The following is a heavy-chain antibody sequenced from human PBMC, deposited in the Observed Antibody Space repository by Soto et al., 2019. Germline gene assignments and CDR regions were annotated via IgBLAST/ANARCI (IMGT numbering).Heavy chain of an antibody. CDR2: ISYDGSNK. CDR1: GFTFSSYA. V-gene: IGHV3-30-3*01. CDR3: ARVGWELIRTLDY. Sequence: QVQLVESGGGVVQPGRSLRLSCAASGFTFSSYAMHWVRQAPGQGLEWVAVISYDGSNKYYADSVKGRFTMSRDNSKNTLYLQMNSLSAEDTAVYYCARVGWELIRTLDYWCQGTLVTVSS. D-gene: IGHD1-26*01. J-gene: IGHJ4*02.